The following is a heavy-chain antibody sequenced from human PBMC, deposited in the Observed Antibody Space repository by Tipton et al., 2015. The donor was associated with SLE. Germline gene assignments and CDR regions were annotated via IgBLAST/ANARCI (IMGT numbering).Heavy chain of an antibody. V-gene: IGHV3-49*04. CDR3: TRGQGGPEVAGVFFDY. J-gene: IGHJ4*02. CDR2: IRSKAYGGTT. D-gene: IGHD1-14*01. CDR1: GFTFGDYA. Sequence: SLRLSCTASGFTFGDYAMSWVRQAPGKGLEWVGFIRSKAYGGTTEYAASVKGRFTISRDDSKSIAYLQMNSLKTEDTAVSYCTRGQGGPEVAGVFFDYWGQGTLVTLAS.